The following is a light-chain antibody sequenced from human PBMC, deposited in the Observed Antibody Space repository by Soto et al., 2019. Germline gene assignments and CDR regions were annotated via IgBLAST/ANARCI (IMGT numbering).Light chain of an antibody. CDR2: DAS. CDR3: QQYETRPYT. J-gene: IGKJ3*01. Sequence: DIQMTQSPSSLSASIGDRVSFTCQASQDISKFLNWYQHKPGQAPSLLIYDASKSHFGVPSRFSGSGSGTDFTFTISSLQPEDNATYYCQQYETRPYTFGPGTKVDVK. V-gene: IGKV1-33*01. CDR1: QDISKF.